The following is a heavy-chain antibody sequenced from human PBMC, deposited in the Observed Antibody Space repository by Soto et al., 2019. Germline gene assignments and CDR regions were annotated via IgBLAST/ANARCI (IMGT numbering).Heavy chain of an antibody. CDR2: LYKSTTT. CDR1: GDSISTVDYF. Sequence: SDTLSLTCSVSGDSISTVDYFWAWIRQPPGQAMEYIGYLYKSTTTYYKPSFESRVAISLDTSKSQFSLTVTSVTAADTAVYFCARGRYCLTGRCFTNWFYXWGQGTLVTVSX. J-gene: IGHJ5*01. D-gene: IGHD2-15*01. V-gene: IGHV4-30-4*02. CDR3: ARGRYCLTGRCFTNWFYX.